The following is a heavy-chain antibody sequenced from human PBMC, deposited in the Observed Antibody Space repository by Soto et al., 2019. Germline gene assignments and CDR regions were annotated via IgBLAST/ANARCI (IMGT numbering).Heavy chain of an antibody. CDR1: GFTFSSYA. CDR2: ISYDGSNN. J-gene: IGHJ4*02. CDR3: ASGVTTHYYFDY. V-gene: IGHV3-30-3*01. Sequence: QVQLVESGGGVVQPGRSLRLSCAASGFTFSSYAMHWVRQAPGKGLEWVAVISYDGSNNYYADSVKGRFTISRDNSKNPLYLQMNSLRAEDTAVYYCASGVTTHYYFDYWGQGTLVTVSS. D-gene: IGHD4-17*01.